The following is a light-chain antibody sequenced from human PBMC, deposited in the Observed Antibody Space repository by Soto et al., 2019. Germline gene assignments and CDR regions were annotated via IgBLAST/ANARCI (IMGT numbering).Light chain of an antibody. CDR3: PQDDILIT. CDR1: QDITDH. J-gene: IGKJ4*01. Sequence: DIPMTQSPSSLSASVGDRVTITCQASQDITDHLNWYQQKPGKTPKLLLYDASNLETGVPSRCSGRGSGTYFTLTISSLQPEGIATFYCPQDDILITFGGGTKVEIK. CDR2: DAS. V-gene: IGKV1-33*01.